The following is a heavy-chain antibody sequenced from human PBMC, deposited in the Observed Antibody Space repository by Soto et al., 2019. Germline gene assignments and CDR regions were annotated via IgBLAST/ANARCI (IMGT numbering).Heavy chain of an antibody. CDR3: ARELNTDPTAYYSFAY. J-gene: IGHJ4*02. D-gene: IGHD3-9*01. Sequence: QVQLVQSGPEVTMPGASVKVSCKTSGYTFTAYGLAWLRQAPGQRPEWLGWVGTANANTNYAEKLQGRATMTSNSSTTTTYMELRSLRSDDTAVYYCARELNTDPTAYYSFAYWGQGTLVTVSS. CDR2: VGTANANT. V-gene: IGHV1-18*01. CDR1: GYTFTAYG.